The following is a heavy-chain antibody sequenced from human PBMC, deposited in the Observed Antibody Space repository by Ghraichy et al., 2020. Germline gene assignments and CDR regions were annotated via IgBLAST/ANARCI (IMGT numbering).Heavy chain of an antibody. CDR1: AFTFNDYP. Sequence: GGSLRLSCAVSAFTFNDYPMTWVRQAPGKGLEWVSTLGADGRSTFYADSVKGRFTISRDKSKTTMYLQMNSLRADDTAVYYCAKEGGRLVAGAFDVWGQGTKVTVSS. CDR2: LGADGRST. D-gene: IGHD1-26*01. CDR3: AKEGGRLVAGAFDV. J-gene: IGHJ3*01. V-gene: IGHV3-23*01.